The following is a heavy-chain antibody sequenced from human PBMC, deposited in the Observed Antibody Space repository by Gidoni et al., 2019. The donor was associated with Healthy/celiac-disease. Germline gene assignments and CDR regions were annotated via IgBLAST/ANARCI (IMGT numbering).Heavy chain of an antibody. CDR1: GFPFSSYS. CDR2: ISSSSSTI. Sequence: EVQLVESGGGLVQPGRSLRLSCAASGFPFSSYSMNWVRQAPGKGLEWVSYISSSSSTIYYADSVKGRFTISRDNAKNSLYLQMNSLRAEDTAVYYCARAKEVRGVTFDYWGQGTLVTVSS. J-gene: IGHJ4*02. V-gene: IGHV3-48*04. D-gene: IGHD3-10*01. CDR3: ARAKEVRGVTFDY.